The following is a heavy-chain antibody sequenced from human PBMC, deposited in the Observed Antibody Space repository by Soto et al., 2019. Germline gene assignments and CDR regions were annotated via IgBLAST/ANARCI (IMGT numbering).Heavy chain of an antibody. CDR3: ARMDTAMADFDY. CDR1: GGSISSSSYY. D-gene: IGHD5-18*01. Sequence: SETLSLTCTVSGGSISSSSYYWGWIRQPPGKGLEWIGSIYYSGSTYYNPSLKSRVTISVDTSKNQFSLKLSSVTAADTAVYYCARMDTAMADFDYWGQGTLVTVSS. CDR2: IYYSGST. J-gene: IGHJ4*02. V-gene: IGHV4-39*01.